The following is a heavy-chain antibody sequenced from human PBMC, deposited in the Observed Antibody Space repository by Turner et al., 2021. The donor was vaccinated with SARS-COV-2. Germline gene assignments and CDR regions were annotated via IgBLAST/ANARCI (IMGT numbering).Heavy chain of an antibody. J-gene: IGHJ5*01. CDR2: IYYSGRT. D-gene: IGHD3-10*01. CDR3: MRHDHYGSASINWFNS. V-gene: IGHV4-39*01. CDR1: GDSISTSHDY. Sequence: QLHLQESGPGLVRPSATLSLICTVSGDSISTSHDYWGWIRQPPGKGLEWIESIYYSGRTFYNPSVKSRVTISVDTSKNDFSLQLSSVTAADTAVYYCMRHDHYGSASINWFNSWGQGTLVTVSS.